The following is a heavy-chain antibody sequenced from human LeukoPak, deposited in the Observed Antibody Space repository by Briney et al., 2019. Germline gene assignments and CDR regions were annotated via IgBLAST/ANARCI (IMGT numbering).Heavy chain of an antibody. Sequence: PRGSLRLSCAASGFTFSSYSMNWVRQAPRKGLEWVSSISSSSSYIYSADSVKGRFTISRDNAKNSLYLQMNSLSAEDTAVYYCARGGSSGYYYLDYWGQGTLVTVSS. CDR3: ARGGSSGYYYLDY. CDR1: GFTFSSYS. J-gene: IGHJ4*02. V-gene: IGHV3-21*01. D-gene: IGHD3-22*01. CDR2: ISSSSSYI.